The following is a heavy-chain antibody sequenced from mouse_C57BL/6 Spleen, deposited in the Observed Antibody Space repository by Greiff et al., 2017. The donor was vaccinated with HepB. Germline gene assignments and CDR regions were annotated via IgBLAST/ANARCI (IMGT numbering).Heavy chain of an antibody. Sequence: VQLQQPGAELVKPGASVKLSCKASGYTFTSYWMQWVKQRPGQGLEWIGEIDPSDSYTNYNQKFKGKATLTVDTSSSTAYMQLSSLTSEDSAVYYCATGTVVAPYAMDYWGQGTSVTVSS. CDR1: GYTFTSYW. D-gene: IGHD1-1*01. V-gene: IGHV1-50*01. CDR2: IDPSDSYT. J-gene: IGHJ4*01. CDR3: ATGTVVAPYAMDY.